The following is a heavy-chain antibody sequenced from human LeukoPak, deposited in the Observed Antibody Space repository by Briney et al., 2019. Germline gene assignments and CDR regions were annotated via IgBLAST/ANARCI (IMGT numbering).Heavy chain of an antibody. V-gene: IGHV3-66*02. J-gene: IGHJ6*03. CDR3: AREDHYYYYYMDV. CDR1: GFTVSSNY. CDR2: IYSGGST. Sequence: GGSLRLSCAASGFTVSSNYMSWVRQAPGKGLEWVSVIYSGGSTCYADSVKGRFTISRDNSKNTLYLQMNSLRAEDTAVYYCAREDHYYYYYMDVWGKGTTVTVSS.